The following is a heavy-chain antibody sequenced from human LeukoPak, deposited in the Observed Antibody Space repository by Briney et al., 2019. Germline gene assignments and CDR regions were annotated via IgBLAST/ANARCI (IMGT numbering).Heavy chain of an antibody. V-gene: IGHV4-4*07. Sequence: SETLALTRTVSGGSISSYYWSWIRQPAGKGLEWIGRIYTSGSTNYNPSLKSRVTMSVDTSKNQFSLKLSSVTAADTAVYYCARDSTMVRGVITKKYYYYGMDVWGQGTTVTVSS. J-gene: IGHJ6*02. CDR1: GGSISSYY. CDR2: IYTSGST. CDR3: ARDSTMVRGVITKKYYYYGMDV. D-gene: IGHD3-10*01.